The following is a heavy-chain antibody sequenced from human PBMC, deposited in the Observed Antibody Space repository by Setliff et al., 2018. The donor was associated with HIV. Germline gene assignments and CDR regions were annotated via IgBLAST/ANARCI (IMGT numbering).Heavy chain of an antibody. CDR2: FSAYNDNT. CDR3: ARDRITMIVVGRQTGWFDP. D-gene: IGHD3-22*01. V-gene: IGHV1-18*01. Sequence: ASVKVSCKASGYTFTSYGIAWVRQAPGQGLEWMEWFSAYNDNTNYAHNLQGRVTMTTDTSTSTAFMELRSLRSDGTAVYYCARDRITMIVVGRQTGWFDPWGQGTLVTVSS. J-gene: IGHJ5*02. CDR1: GYTFTSYG.